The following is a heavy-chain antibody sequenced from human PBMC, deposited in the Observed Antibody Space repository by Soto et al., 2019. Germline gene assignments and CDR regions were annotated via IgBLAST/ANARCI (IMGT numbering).Heavy chain of an antibody. D-gene: IGHD3-3*01. CDR1: GYTFTGYY. J-gene: IGHJ4*02. CDR2: INPNSGGT. V-gene: IGHV1-2*04. CDR3: ARSLLDYDFWSGYPFAY. Sequence: GASVKVSCKASGYTFTGYYMHWVRQAPGQGLEWMGWINPNSGGTNYAQKFQGWVTMTRDTSISTAYMELSRLRSDDTAVYYCARSLLDYDFWSGYPFAYWGQGTLVTVSS.